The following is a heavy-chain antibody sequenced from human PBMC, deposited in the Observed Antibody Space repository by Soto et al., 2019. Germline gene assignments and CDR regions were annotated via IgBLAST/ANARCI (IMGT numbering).Heavy chain of an antibody. J-gene: IGHJ6*02. CDR1: GFTFSSYA. CDR2: ISGSGGSI. CDR3: AKIPGQLLDRPPTDYYYGMDV. V-gene: IGHV3-23*01. D-gene: IGHD3-3*01. Sequence: GGSLRLSCAASGFTFSSYAMSWVRQAPGKGLEWVSTISGSGGSIYYADSVKGRFTISRDNSKNTVQLQMNSLRAEDTAEYYCAKIPGQLLDRPPTDYYYGMDVWGQGTTVTVSS.